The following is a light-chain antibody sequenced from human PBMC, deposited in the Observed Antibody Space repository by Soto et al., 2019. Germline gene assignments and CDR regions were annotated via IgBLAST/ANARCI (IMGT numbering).Light chain of an antibody. CDR3: QKYNSVPVT. CDR2: SAS. Sequence: DIQMTQSPSSLSASVGDRVTITCRASQGISNVLAWYQQKAGTVPKLLIYSASTLQSGVPSRFSGSGSGTDFTLTISNLQPEDVATYYCQKYNSVPVTFGQGTRLEIK. J-gene: IGKJ5*01. V-gene: IGKV1-27*01. CDR1: QGISNV.